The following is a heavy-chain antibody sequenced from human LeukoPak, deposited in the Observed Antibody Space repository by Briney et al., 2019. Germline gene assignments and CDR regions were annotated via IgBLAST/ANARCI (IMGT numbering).Heavy chain of an antibody. CDR3: ASNPNCSSTSCYTGRGYYYYYYMDV. D-gene: IGHD2-2*02. CDR1: GFTFSSYS. CDR2: ISSSSSYI. J-gene: IGHJ6*03. V-gene: IGHV3-21*01. Sequence: GGSLRLSCAASGFTFSSYSMNWVRQAPGKGLEWVSSISSSSSYIYYADSVKGRFTISRDNAKNSLYLQMNSLRAEDTAVYYCASNPNCSSTSCYTGRGYYYYYYMDVWGKGTTVTVSS.